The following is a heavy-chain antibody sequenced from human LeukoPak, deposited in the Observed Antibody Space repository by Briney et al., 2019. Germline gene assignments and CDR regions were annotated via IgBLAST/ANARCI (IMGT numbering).Heavy chain of an antibody. Sequence: GGSLRLSCAASGFTFSSYGMHWVRQAPGKGLEWVAFIQSDGSIKYYADSVKGRFTISRDNSKNTLYLQMNSLRAQGTAVFYCAKDQYSSSNFFDWWGQGTLVTVSS. CDR2: IQSDGSIK. CDR1: GFTFSSYG. V-gene: IGHV3-30*02. J-gene: IGHJ4*02. D-gene: IGHD6-6*01. CDR3: AKDQYSSSNFFDW.